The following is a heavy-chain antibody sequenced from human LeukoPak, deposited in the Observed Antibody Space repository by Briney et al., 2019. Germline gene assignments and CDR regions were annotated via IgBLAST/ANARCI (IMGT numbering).Heavy chain of an antibody. CDR2: ISSSSSYI. CDR3: ARAGLYNWNYVHLSAFGI. J-gene: IGHJ3*02. CDR1: GFTFNSHT. D-gene: IGHD1-7*01. Sequence: GGSLRLSCAASGFTFNSHTMNWVRQAPGKGLEWVSSISSSSSYIYYADSVKGRFTISRDNAKNSLYLQMNSLRAEDTAVYYCARAGLYNWNYVHLSAFGIWGQGTMVTVSS. V-gene: IGHV3-21*01.